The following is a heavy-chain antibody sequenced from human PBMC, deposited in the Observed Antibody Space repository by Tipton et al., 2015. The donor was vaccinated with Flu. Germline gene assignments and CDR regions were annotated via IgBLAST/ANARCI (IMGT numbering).Heavy chain of an antibody. CDR2: INHSGST. Sequence: TLSLTCAVYGGSFSGYYWSWIRQPPGKGLEWIGEINHSGSTNYNPSLKSRVTISVDTSKNQFSLKLSSMTAADTAVYYCARGPESIVGATGGWFDPWGQGTLVTVSS. D-gene: IGHD1-26*01. J-gene: IGHJ5*02. CDR3: ARGPESIVGATGGWFDP. V-gene: IGHV4-34*01. CDR1: GGSFSGYY.